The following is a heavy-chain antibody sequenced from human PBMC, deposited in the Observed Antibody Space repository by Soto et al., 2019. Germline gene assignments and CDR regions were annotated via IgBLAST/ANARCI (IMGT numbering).Heavy chain of an antibody. CDR1: GFTFNDYA. CDR3: ANAFCDAATCCHGES. Sequence: EVHLVQSGGGLVQPGESLSLSCVASGFTFNDYAMHWVRQTPGKGLEWVAAISNRGSSAYYADSVKGRFTISRDKSTKTLYLHMHTLRVEDTAVYFCANAFCDAATCCHGESWGQGTPVAVSP. J-gene: IGHJ4*02. V-gene: IGHV3-23*04. CDR2: ISNRGSSA. D-gene: IGHD2-21*01.